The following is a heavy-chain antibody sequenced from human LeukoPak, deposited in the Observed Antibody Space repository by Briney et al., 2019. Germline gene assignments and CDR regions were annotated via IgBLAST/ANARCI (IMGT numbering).Heavy chain of an antibody. CDR3: AKDRQLVLHY. CDR2: ISYDGSNK. D-gene: IGHD6-13*01. Sequence: GGSLRLSCAASGFTFSSYGMHWVRQAPGKGLEWVAVISYDGSNKYYADSVKGRFTISRDNSKNTLYLQMNSLRAEDTAVYCCAKDRQLVLHYWGQGTLVTVSS. CDR1: GFTFSSYG. J-gene: IGHJ4*02. V-gene: IGHV3-30*18.